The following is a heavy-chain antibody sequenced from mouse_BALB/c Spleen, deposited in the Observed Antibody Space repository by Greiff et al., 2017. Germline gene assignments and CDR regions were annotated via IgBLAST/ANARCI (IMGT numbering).Heavy chain of an antibody. CDR3: ARRDMGYGSSSYFDY. D-gene: IGHD2-1*01. CDR1: GYTFTSYV. CDR2: INPYNDGT. J-gene: IGHJ2*01. Sequence: EVQLQQSGPELVKPGASVKMSCKASGYTFTSYVMHWVKQKPGQGLEWIGYINPYNDGTKYNEKFKGKATLTSDKSSSTAYMVLSSLTSEDSAVYYCARRDMGYGSSSYFDYWGQGTTLTVSS. V-gene: IGHV1-14*01.